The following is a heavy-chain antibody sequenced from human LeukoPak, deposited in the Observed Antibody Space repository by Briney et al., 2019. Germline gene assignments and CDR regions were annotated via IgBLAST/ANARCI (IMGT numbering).Heavy chain of an antibody. J-gene: IGHJ5*02. CDR2: NNGDGSTT. CDR1: GFSLSGYW. D-gene: IGHD2-15*01. CDR3: ARDPRNVGLAP. Sequence: GGSLRLSCVASGFSLSGYWMYRVRQAPGKGLMYISRNNGDGSTTNYADVVKGRFTMSRDNVKNTLYLQMNSLRVEDTAVYYCARDPRNVGLAPRGQGTLVTVSS. V-gene: IGHV3-74*01.